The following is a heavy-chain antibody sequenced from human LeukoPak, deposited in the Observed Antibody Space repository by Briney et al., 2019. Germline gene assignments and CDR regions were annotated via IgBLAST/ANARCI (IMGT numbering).Heavy chain of an antibody. CDR2: IYYSGST. D-gene: IGHD6-19*01. V-gene: IGHV4-59*08. J-gene: IGHJ4*02. Sequence: SETLSLTCTVSGGSISSYYWSWIRQPPGKGLERIGYIYYSGSTNYNPSLKSRVTISVDTSKNQFSLKLSSVTAADTAVYYCARQAVEYFDYWGQGTLVTVSS. CDR3: ARQAVEYFDY. CDR1: GGSISSYY.